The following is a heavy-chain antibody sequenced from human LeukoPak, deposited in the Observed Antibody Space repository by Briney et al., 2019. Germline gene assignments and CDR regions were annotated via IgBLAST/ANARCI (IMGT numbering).Heavy chain of an antibody. D-gene: IGHD4-23*01. J-gene: IGHJ5*02. Sequence: GGSLRLSCAISGFTVSNTYVTWVRQAPGKGLEWVSVIYSGDTAKYGDSVKGCFTISRHNSKNMLYLQMNSLRADDTGVYYCARYDHGGGIDPWGLGTLVSVSS. CDR1: GFTVSNTY. CDR2: IYSGDTA. CDR3: ARYDHGGGIDP. V-gene: IGHV3-53*04.